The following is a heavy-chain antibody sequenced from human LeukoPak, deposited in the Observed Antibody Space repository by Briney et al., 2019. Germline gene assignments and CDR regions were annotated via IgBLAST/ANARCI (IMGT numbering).Heavy chain of an antibody. CDR3: AELGITMIGGV. J-gene: IGHJ6*04. CDR1: GFTFSDYG. V-gene: IGHV3-30*18. Sequence: GRSLRLSCAASGFTFSDYGMHWVRQAPGKGLEWVAVISYDGSNKYYADSVKGRFTISRDNAKNSLYLQMNSLRAEDTAVYYCAELGITMIGGVWGKGTTVTISS. D-gene: IGHD3-10*02. CDR2: ISYDGSNK.